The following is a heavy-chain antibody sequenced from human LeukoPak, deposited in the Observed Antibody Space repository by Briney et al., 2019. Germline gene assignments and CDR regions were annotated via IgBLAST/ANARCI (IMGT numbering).Heavy chain of an antibody. CDR2: IYYSGRT. D-gene: IGHD2-8*01. CDR1: GGSISDYY. CDR3: ARHTNGGTYPLDH. Sequence: SETLSLTCTVSGGSISDYYWTWIRQPPGKGLEWIAYIYYSGRTSYNPSLESRVTISVDTSKNQFSLKLTSVTAADTAVYYCARHTNGGTYPLDHWGQGTLVTVSS. V-gene: IGHV4-59*08. J-gene: IGHJ4*02.